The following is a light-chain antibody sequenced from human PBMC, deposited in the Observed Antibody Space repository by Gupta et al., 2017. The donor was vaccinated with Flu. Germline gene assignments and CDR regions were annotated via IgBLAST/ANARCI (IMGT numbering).Light chain of an antibody. Sequence: DIVMTQSPDSLAVSLGERATINCKSSQSVLYSSNNKNYLAWYQQKPGQPPKLLIYWASTRESGVPDRFSGSGSGTDSTLTISSLQAEDVAVYYCHQYYSTPYSFGQGTKLEIK. CDR3: HQYYSTPYS. CDR1: QSVLYSSNNKNY. CDR2: WAS. V-gene: IGKV4-1*01. J-gene: IGKJ2*03.